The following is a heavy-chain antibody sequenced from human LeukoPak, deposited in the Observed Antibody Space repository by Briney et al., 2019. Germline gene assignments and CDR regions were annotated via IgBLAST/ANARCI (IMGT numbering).Heavy chain of an antibody. CDR3: ARDTGRALDI. D-gene: IGHD4-17*01. Sequence: PGGSLRLSCAASGFTFSGYWMYWVRQAPGKGLVWVSGVKSDASSTYYADSVKGRFTISRDNAKNTLYLQMNSLRAEDTAVYYCARDTGRALDIWGQGTMVTVSS. J-gene: IGHJ3*02. CDR2: VKSDASST. CDR1: GFTFSGYW. V-gene: IGHV3-74*01.